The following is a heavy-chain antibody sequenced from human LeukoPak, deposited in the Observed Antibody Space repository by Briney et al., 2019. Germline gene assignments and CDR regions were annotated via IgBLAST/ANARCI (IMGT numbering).Heavy chain of an antibody. V-gene: IGHV1-2*02. CDR1: GYTFTGNF. CDR3: ARTYGDYVFPFDY. Sequence: ASVKISCKTSGYTFTGNFMHWVRQAPGQGPEWMGWINPNNGDTNYAQKFQGRVTMTRDTPISTAYMELSRLRSDDTAVYYCARTYGDYVFPFDYWGQGTLVTVSS. D-gene: IGHD4-17*01. J-gene: IGHJ4*02. CDR2: INPNNGDT.